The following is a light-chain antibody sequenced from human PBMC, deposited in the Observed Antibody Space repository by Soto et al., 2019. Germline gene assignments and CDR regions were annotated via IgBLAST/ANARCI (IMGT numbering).Light chain of an antibody. Sequence: EIVLTQSPANLSLSPGDRATLSCRASQSLGNYLAWYQHRPGQAPRLLIYLASNRAAGVPARFSGSGSGTDFTLTISDVEPEDFAVYYCHQRQSWPRTFGQGTTVDI. CDR1: QSLGNY. V-gene: IGKV3-11*01. J-gene: IGKJ1*01. CDR2: LAS. CDR3: HQRQSWPRT.